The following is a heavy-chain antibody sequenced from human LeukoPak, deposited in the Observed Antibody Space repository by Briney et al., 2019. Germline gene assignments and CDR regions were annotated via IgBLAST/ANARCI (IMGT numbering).Heavy chain of an antibody. D-gene: IGHD5-12*01. V-gene: IGHV4-39*07. CDR3: ARGLRDGYSGYEPPLD. Sequence: SETLSLTCTVSAASISNTNFYWGWIRQPPGKGLEWIGSIYYSGSTYYNPSLKSRVTISVDTSKNQFSLKLRSVTAADTAVYYCARGLRDGYSGYEPPLDWGQGTLVTVSS. CDR2: IYYSGST. CDR1: AASISNTNFY. J-gene: IGHJ4*02.